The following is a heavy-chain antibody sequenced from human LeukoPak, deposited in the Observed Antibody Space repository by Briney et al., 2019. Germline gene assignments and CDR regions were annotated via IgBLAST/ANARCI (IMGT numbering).Heavy chain of an antibody. CDR2: INHSGST. CDR1: GGTFSGYY. CDR3: ARGSKAAAGYYFDY. Sequence: SETLSLTCAVYGGTFSGYYWSWIRQPPGKGLEWIGEINHSGSTNYNPSLKSRVTISVDTSKNQFSLKLSSVTAADTAVYYCARGSKAAAGYYFDYWGQGTLVTVSS. D-gene: IGHD6-13*01. V-gene: IGHV4-34*01. J-gene: IGHJ4*02.